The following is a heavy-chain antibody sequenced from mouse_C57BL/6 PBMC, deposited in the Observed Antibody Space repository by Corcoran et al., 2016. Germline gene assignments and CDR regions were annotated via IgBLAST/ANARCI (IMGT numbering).Heavy chain of an antibody. V-gene: IGHV1-18*01. D-gene: IGHD2-3*01. Sequence: EVQLQQSGPELVKPGASVKIPCKASGYTFTDYNMDWVKQSHGKSLEWIGDINPNNGGTIYNQKFKGKATLTVDKSSSTAYMELRSLTSEDTAVEYCARRDGVRDDGYYYYARDYWGQGTSVTVSS. CDR1: GYTFTDYN. CDR3: ARRDGVRDDGYYYYARDY. CDR2: INPNNGGT. J-gene: IGHJ4*01.